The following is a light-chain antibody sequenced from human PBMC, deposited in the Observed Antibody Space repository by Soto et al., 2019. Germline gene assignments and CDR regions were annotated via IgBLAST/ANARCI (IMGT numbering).Light chain of an antibody. CDR2: GTS. CDR1: SSNIGGGHV. V-gene: IGLV1-40*01. CDR3: QSYDNGLSASV. J-gene: IGLJ2*01. Sequence: QSVLTQPPSVSGAPGQRVTISCTGISSNIGGGHVVLWYQQFPGRAPNLLIYGTSNRPSGVPDRFSGSKSGTSASLAITGLQAEDEADYYCQSYDNGLSASVFGGGTKLTVL.